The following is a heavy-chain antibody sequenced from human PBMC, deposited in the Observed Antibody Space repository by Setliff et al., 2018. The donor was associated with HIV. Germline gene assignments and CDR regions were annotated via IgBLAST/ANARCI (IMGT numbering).Heavy chain of an antibody. D-gene: IGHD6-19*01. J-gene: IGHJ5*02. V-gene: IGHV1-8*03. Sequence: ASVKVSCKASGYTFTSYDINWVRQATGQGLEWMGWMNPNSGNTGYAQKFQGRVTITRNTSISTAYMELSSLRSEDTAVYYCAREPSGWYSKDNWFDPWGQGTLVTVSS. CDR2: MNPNSGNT. CDR3: AREPSGWYSKDNWFDP. CDR1: GYTFTSYD.